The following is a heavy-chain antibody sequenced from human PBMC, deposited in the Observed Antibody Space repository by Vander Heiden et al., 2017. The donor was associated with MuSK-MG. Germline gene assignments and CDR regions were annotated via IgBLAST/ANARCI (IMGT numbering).Heavy chain of an antibody. Sequence: EVQLVQSAGGLVKPGGSLRLTCSASGFTFSSYSMNWVRQAPGKGLEWVSSISSSSSYIYYADSVKGRFTISRDNAKNSLYLQMNSLRAEDTAVYYCARDQGRIYGYWGQVTLVTVSS. J-gene: IGHJ4*02. V-gene: IGHV3-21*01. D-gene: IGHD3-10*01. CDR3: ARDQGRIYGY. CDR1: GFTFSSYS. CDR2: ISSSSSYI.